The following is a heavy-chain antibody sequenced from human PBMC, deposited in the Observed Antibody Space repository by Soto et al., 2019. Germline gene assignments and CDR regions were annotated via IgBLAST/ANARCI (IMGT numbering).Heavy chain of an antibody. D-gene: IGHD6-13*01. J-gene: IGHJ4*02. CDR3: ARDPGQQLAEYYFDY. CDR1: GFTFSSYG. V-gene: IGHV3-33*01. CDR2: IWYDGSNK. Sequence: GGSLRLSCAASGFTFSSYGMHWVRQAPGKGLEWVAVIWYDGSNKYYADSVKGRFTISRDNSKNTLYLQMNSLRAEDTAVYYCARDPGQQLAEYYFDYWGQGTLVTVSS.